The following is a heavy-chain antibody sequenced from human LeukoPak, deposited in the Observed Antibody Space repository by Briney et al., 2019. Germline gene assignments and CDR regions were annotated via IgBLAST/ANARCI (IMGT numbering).Heavy chain of an antibody. V-gene: IGHV1-69*05. CDR1: GGTFSSYA. D-gene: IGHD1-26*01. J-gene: IGHJ3*02. CDR2: IIPIFGTA. Sequence: SVKVSCKASGGTFSSYAISWVRQAPGQGLEWMGGIIPIFGTANYAQKFQGRVTITTDESTSTAYMELSSLRSEDTAVYYCAGEKLVGAPGGYAFDIWGQGTMVTVSS. CDR3: AGEKLVGAPGGYAFDI.